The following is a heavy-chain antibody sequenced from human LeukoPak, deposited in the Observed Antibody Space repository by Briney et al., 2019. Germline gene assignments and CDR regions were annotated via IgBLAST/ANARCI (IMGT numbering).Heavy chain of an antibody. CDR2: INHSGST. Sequence: RPSETLSLTCAVYGGSFSGYYWSWIRQPPGKGLEWIGEINHSGSTNYNPSLKSRVTISVDTSKNQFSLKLSSVTAADTAVYYCARDADGYNYADYWGQGTLVTVSS. CDR1: GGSFSGYY. J-gene: IGHJ4*02. V-gene: IGHV4-34*01. D-gene: IGHD5-24*01. CDR3: ARDADGYNYADY.